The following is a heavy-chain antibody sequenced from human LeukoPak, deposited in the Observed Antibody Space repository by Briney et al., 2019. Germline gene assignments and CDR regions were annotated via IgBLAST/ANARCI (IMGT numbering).Heavy chain of an antibody. J-gene: IGHJ4*02. CDR1: GYSISSGYY. CDR2: IYHSGIP. CDR3: SSTSGRKLLYYFDY. V-gene: IGHV4-38-2*02. D-gene: IGHD1-26*01. Sequence: SDTLSLTHTVSGYSISSGYYWGWIRQPPGKGLEWIGSIYHSGIPYYIPSLMSRVTHSVDPAKHQFSLKLSSVTAPDSAVCYCSSTSGRKLLYYFDYWGQGALVTVSS.